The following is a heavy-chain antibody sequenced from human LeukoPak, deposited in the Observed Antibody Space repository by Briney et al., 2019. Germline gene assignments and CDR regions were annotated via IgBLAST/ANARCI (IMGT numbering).Heavy chain of an antibody. CDR1: GFTFSNYG. CDR2: IRNDGSEK. Sequence: AGGSLRLSCAASGFTFSNYGMHWVRQAPGKGLEWVAFIRNDGSEKYFADSVKGRFTISRDNSKNTLYLQMNSLRAEDTAVYYCARRGYDFWSGYSFDYWGQGTLVTVSS. J-gene: IGHJ4*02. D-gene: IGHD3-3*01. V-gene: IGHV3-30*02. CDR3: ARRGYDFWSGYSFDY.